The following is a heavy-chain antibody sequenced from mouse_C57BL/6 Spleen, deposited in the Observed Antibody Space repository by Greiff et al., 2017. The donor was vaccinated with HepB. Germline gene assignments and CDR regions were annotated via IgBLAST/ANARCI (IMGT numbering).Heavy chain of an antibody. V-gene: IGHV1-76*01. J-gene: IGHJ3*01. Sequence: VQVVESGAELVRPGASVKLSCKASGYTFTDYYINWVKQRPGQGLEWIARIYPGSGNNYYNEKFKGKATLTAEKYSSTAYMQLSSLTSEDAAVDFCARGGSSSFAYWGQGTLVTVSA. CDR2: IYPGSGNN. D-gene: IGHD1-1*01. CDR1: GYTFTDYY. CDR3: ARGGSSSFAY.